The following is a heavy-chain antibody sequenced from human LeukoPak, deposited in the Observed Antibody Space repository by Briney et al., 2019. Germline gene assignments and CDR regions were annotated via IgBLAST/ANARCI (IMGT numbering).Heavy chain of an antibody. D-gene: IGHD4-17*01. J-gene: IGHJ6*03. Sequence: GASVKVSCKASGGTLSSYAISWVRQAPGQGLEWMGIINPSGGSTSYAQKFQGRVTMTRDTSTSTVYMELRSLRSEDTAVYYCARDGGSTVTYYYMDVWGKGTAVTISS. CDR2: INPSGGST. CDR1: GGTLSSYA. CDR3: ARDGGSTVTYYYMDV. V-gene: IGHV1-46*01.